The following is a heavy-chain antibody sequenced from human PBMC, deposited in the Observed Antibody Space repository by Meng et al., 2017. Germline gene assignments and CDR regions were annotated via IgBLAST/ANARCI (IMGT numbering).Heavy chain of an antibody. CDR2: INHSGST. D-gene: IGHD3-10*01. V-gene: IGHV4-34*01. J-gene: IGHJ5*02. CDR3: ARKFTMVRGIYNWFDP. Sequence: LQQWAAGLLRPSGTLVLTCAVYGRSFSGYYWSWIRQPPEKGLEWIGEINHSGSTNYNPSLKSRVTISVDTSKNQFSLKLSSVTAADTAVYYCARKFTMVRGIYNWFDPWGQGTLVTVSS. CDR1: GRSFSGYY.